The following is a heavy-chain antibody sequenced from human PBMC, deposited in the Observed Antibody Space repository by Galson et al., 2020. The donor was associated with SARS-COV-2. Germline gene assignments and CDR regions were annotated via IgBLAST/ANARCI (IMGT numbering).Heavy chain of an antibody. Sequence: GGSLRLSCSASGFTVSSNYMSWVRQAPGKGLEWVSVIYIGGSTYYADSVEGRFTISRDNSKHTLYLHINSLRAEDTAVYYCAREPIVGGTPEAFDIWCHGAMVALSS. CDR1: GFTVSSNY. J-gene: IGHJ3*02. CDR3: AREPIVGGTPEAFDI. CDR2: IYIGGST. D-gene: IGHD1-26*01. V-gene: IGHV3-53*01.